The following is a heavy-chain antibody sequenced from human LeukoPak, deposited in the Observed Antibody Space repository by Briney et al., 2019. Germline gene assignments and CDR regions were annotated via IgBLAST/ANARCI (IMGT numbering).Heavy chain of an antibody. CDR2: ISCNSGSI. CDR3: AKHSHSGSSNFRLSYFQH. V-gene: IGHV3-9*03. J-gene: IGHJ1*01. Sequence: PGGSLRLSCTTSGFTFDDYAMHWVRQAPGKGLECVSGISCNSGSIDYADSVKGRFTISRDNAKNSLYLQINSLRAEDMALYYCAKHSHSGSSNFRLSYFQHWGQGTLVTVSS. CDR1: GFTFDDYA. D-gene: IGHD6-13*01.